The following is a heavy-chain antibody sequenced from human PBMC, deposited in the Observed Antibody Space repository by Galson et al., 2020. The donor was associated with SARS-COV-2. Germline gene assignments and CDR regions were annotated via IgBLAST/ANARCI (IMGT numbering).Heavy chain of an antibody. V-gene: IGHV4-61*02. D-gene: IGHD3-9*01. CDR2: IYTSGST. CDR3: GREGDDNKPIIL. CDR1: GGSISSGSYH. J-gene: IGHJ4*02. Sequence: SETLSLTCTASGGSISSGSYHWSRIRQPTGQGLEWIGRIYTSGSTNYNPSLKSRLTISGDTSKNQFSLKLSSVTAAGTAGYYCGREGDDNKPIILWGQGTLVTVSS.